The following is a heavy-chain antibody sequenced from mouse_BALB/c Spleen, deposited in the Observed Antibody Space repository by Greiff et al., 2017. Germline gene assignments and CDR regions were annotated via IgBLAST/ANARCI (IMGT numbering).Heavy chain of an antibody. V-gene: IGHV3-6*02. Sequence: EVKLMESGPGLVKPSQSLSLTCSVTGYSITSGYYWNWIRQFPGNKLEWMGYISYDGSNNYNPSLKNRISITRDTSKNQFFLKLNSVTTEDTATYYCARAITTAPLYWGQGTSVTVSS. D-gene: IGHD1-2*01. CDR1: GYSITSGYY. CDR2: ISYDGSN. J-gene: IGHJ4*01. CDR3: ARAITTAPLY.